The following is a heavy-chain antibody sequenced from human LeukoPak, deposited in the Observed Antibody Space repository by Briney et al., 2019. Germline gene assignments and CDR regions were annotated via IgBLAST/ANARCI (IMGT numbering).Heavy chain of an antibody. V-gene: IGHV4-59*08. CDR3: ARFGITVVRGGKYYFDY. D-gene: IGHD3-10*01. J-gene: IGHJ4*02. Sequence: SETLSLTCTVSGGSISNYYWSWIRQPPGKGLEWIGHIYYGGATKYNPSLKSRITISVDTSKSQFSLMLSSVTAADTAVYYCARFGITVVRGGKYYFDYWGQGTLVTVSS. CDR2: IYYGGAT. CDR1: GGSISNYY.